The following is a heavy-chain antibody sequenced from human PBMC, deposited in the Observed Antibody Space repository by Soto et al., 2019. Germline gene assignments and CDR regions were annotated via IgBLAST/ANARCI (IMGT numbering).Heavy chain of an antibody. CDR3: ARTIYDSPMSLDY. Sequence: SETLSLTCTVSGGSISSYYWSWIRQPPGKGLEWIGYIYYSGSTNYNPSLKSRVTISVDTSKNQFSLKLSSVTAADTAVYYCARTIYDSPMSLDYWARGTWVTVS. D-gene: IGHD5-12*01. CDR1: GGSISSYY. CDR2: IYYSGST. J-gene: IGHJ4*02. V-gene: IGHV4-59*01.